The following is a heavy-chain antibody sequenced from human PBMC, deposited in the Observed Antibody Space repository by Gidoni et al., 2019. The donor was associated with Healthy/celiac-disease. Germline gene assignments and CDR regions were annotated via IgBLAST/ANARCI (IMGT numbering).Heavy chain of an antibody. CDR3: AKEYVYVSTRNFDY. CDR1: GFTFSSYP. J-gene: IGHJ4*02. D-gene: IGHD1-20*01. V-gene: IGHV3-23*01. Sequence: EVQLLESGGGLVQPGGSLRPSCAASGFTFSSYPMSWVRQAPGKGLEWVSAISGSVGSTYYADSVKGRFTISRDNSKNTLYLQMNSLRAEDTAVYYCAKEYVYVSTRNFDYWGQGTLVTVSS. CDR2: ISGSVGST.